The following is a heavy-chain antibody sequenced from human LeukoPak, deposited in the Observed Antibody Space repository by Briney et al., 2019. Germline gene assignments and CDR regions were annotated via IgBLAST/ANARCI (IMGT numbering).Heavy chain of an antibody. V-gene: IGHV4-34*01. J-gene: IGHJ3*01. CDR3: ARDRISINALDV. Sequence: SETLSLTCAVYGGSFSGYYWSWIRQPPGKGLEWIGEINHSGSTNYNPSIKSRVTISVDTSKTQFSLNLTSGTAADTAVYYCARDRISINALDVCGQGTIVTVSS. CDR1: GGSFSGYY. CDR2: INHSGST. D-gene: IGHD1-14*01.